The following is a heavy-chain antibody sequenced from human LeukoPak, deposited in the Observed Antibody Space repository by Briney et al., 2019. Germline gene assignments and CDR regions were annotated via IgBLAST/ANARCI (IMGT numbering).Heavy chain of an antibody. V-gene: IGHV3-30-3*02. CDR2: ISYDGSNK. CDR1: GFTFSSYA. D-gene: IGHD5-18*01. CDR3: AKRWTYSYGHEDY. J-gene: IGHJ4*02. Sequence: PGGSLRLSCAASGFTFSSYAMHWVRQAPGKGLEWVAVISYDGSNKYYADSVKGRFTISRDNSKNTLYLQMNSLRAEDTAVYYCAKRWTYSYGHEDYWGQGTLVTVSS.